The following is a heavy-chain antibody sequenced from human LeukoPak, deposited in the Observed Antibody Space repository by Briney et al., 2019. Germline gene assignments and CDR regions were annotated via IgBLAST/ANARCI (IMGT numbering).Heavy chain of an antibody. J-gene: IGHJ6*02. Sequence: ASVNVSCTASGYTFTSYYMHWVRQAPGQGLEWMGIINPSGGSTSYAQKFQGRVTITADESTSTAYMELSSLRSEDTAVYYCARGYSSSSGASIPSYYYYYYGMDVWGQGTTVTVSS. CDR1: GYTFTSYY. V-gene: IGHV1-46*01. CDR2: INPSGGST. CDR3: ARGYSSSSGASIPSYYYYYYGMDV. D-gene: IGHD6-6*01.